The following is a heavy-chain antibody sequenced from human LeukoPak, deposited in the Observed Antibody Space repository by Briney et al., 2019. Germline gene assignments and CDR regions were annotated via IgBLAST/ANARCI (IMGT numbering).Heavy chain of an antibody. CDR1: GGSISSYY. J-gene: IGHJ5*02. Sequence: SETLSLTCTVSGGSISSYYWSWIRQPPGKGLEWIGYIYYSGSTNYNPSLKGRVTISVDTSKNQFSLKLSSVTAADTAVYYCARHCSSTSCYRSGNWFDPWGQGTLVTVSS. CDR2: IYYSGST. CDR3: ARHCSSTSCYRSGNWFDP. D-gene: IGHD2-2*02. V-gene: IGHV4-59*01.